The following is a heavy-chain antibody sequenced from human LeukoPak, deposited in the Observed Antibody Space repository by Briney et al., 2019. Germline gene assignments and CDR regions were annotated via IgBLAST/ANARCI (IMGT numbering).Heavy chain of an antibody. CDR2: IKQDGSEK. Sequence: QAGGSLRLSCAASGFTFSSYWMSWVRQAPGKGLEWVANIKQDGSEKYYVDSVKGRFTISRDSAKNSLYLQMNSLRAEDTAVYYCARDYYDSSAAQRDAFDIWGQGTMVTVSS. CDR3: ARDYYDSSAAQRDAFDI. V-gene: IGHV3-7*03. J-gene: IGHJ3*02. CDR1: GFTFSSYW. D-gene: IGHD3-22*01.